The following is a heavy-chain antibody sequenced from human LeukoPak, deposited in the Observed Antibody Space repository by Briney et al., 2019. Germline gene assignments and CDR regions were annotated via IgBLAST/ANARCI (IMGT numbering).Heavy chain of an antibody. J-gene: IGHJ5*02. CDR1: GYTFTSYG. D-gene: IGHD4-17*01. CDR2: ISAYNGNT. V-gene: IGHV1-18*01. Sequence: GASVKVSCKASGYTFTSYGISWVRQAPGQGLEWMGWISAYNGNTNYAQKLQGRVTMTTDTSTSTAYMELSSLRSEDTAVYYCARLAVTKPSLFLNWFDPWGQGTLVTVSS. CDR3: ARLAVTKPSLFLNWFDP.